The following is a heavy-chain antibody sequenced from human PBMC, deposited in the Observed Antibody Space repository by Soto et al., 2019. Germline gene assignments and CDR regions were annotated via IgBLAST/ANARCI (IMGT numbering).Heavy chain of an antibody. CDR1: GFTVSSNY. J-gene: IGHJ4*02. D-gene: IGHD3-16*01. Sequence: EVQLVESGGGLVQPGGSLRLSCAASGFTVSSNYMNWVRQAPGRGLEWVSLIYGGGTTYYADSVKGRVTISRDNSKNTLYLQMNSLRAEDTAVYDCARAFGSSWYYLVYWGQGTLVTVSS. V-gene: IGHV3-66*01. CDR3: ARAFGSSWYYLVY. CDR2: IYGGGTT.